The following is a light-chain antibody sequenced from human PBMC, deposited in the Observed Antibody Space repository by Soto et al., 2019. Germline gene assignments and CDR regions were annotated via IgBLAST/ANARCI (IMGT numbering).Light chain of an antibody. Sequence: QSVLTQPPSVSGTPGQRVTISCTGSSSNIGAGYDVHWYQQLPGTAHKLLIYVNHNRPSVVPDRFSASKSGTSASLVITVLPAEDEAYYCCESYDSRLSTSGVFGGGTKLTVL. CDR2: VNH. V-gene: IGLV1-40*01. J-gene: IGLJ3*02. CDR3: ESYDSRLSTSGV. CDR1: SSNIGAGYD.